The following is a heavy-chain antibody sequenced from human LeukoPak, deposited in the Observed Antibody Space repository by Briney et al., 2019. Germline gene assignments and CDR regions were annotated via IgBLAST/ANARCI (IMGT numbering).Heavy chain of an antibody. V-gene: IGHV1-18*01. J-gene: IGHJ4*02. CDR3: ARERQCGY. Sequence: ASVKVSCKASGYTFTSYGISWVRQAPGQGLEWMGWISPYNGNTNYAPKLQGRLTMTADTSTSTAYIELRSRRSDVTAVDYCARERQCGYWGEGTLVTVSS. CDR2: ISPYNGNT. D-gene: IGHD1-1*01. CDR1: GYTFTSYG.